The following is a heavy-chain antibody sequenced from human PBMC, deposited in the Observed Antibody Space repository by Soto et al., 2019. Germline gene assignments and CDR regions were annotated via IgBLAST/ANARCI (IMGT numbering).Heavy chain of an antibody. CDR2: INWNGGST. Sequence: PGESLKISCRTSGFRFSSYGMHWVRQAPGKGPEWVSGINWNGGSTAYADSVKGRFTISRDIAKNSLFLQMNSLRAEDTALYYCARDPPYYYGSGSYWFDPWGQGTLVTVSS. CDR1: GFRFSSYG. V-gene: IGHV3-20*04. J-gene: IGHJ5*02. D-gene: IGHD3-10*01. CDR3: ARDPPYYYGSGSYWFDP.